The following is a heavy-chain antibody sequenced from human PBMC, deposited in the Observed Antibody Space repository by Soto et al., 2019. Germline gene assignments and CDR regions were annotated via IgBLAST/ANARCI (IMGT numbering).Heavy chain of an antibody. CDR2: ISSDGDNK. V-gene: IGHV3-30*18. CDR1: GFTFSSFG. Sequence: LRLSCPASGFTFSSFGMHWVRQAPGKGLEWVALISSDGDNKFYADSVKGRFTISRDNSKNTLYLQMNSLRAEDTAIYYCAKVGYCSGGSCYSDDAFDIWGQGAVVTVSS. CDR3: AKVGYCSGGSCYSDDAFDI. J-gene: IGHJ3*02. D-gene: IGHD2-15*01.